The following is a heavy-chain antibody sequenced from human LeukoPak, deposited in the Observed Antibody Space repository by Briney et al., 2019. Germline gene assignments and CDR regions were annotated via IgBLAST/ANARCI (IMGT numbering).Heavy chain of an antibody. J-gene: IGHJ4*02. V-gene: IGHV4-30-4*01. CDR3: ARGFSLYYYGSGSYKAAAFDY. Sequence: PSETLSLTCTVSGGSISSTDYYWSWIRQPPGEGLEWIGYIYYGGSTSYNPSLKSRVSMSVDTSKNQFSLRLNSMTAADTAVYYCARGFSLYYYGSGSYKAAAFDYWGQGTLVTVSS. CDR1: GGSISSTDYY. D-gene: IGHD3-10*01. CDR2: IYYGGST.